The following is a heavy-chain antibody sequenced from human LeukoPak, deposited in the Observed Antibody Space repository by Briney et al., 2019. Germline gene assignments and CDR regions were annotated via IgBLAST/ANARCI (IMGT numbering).Heavy chain of an antibody. D-gene: IGHD3-10*01. V-gene: IGHV3-74*01. Sequence: PGGSLRLSCGASGFTFGTYWMHWVRQAPGKGLGWGSGINSDGGTTTYAAYVKGRFTIYRDNAKNTLYLQMNNLRAADTDIYYCATDYYVSGCYYCLFFWGQGTLVTVSS. J-gene: IGHJ4*02. CDR1: GFTFGTYW. CDR2: INSDGGTT. CDR3: ATDYYVSGCYYCLFF.